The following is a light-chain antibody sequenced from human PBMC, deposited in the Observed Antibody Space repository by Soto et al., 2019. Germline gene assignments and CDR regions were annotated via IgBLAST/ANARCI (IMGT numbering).Light chain of an antibody. J-gene: IGKJ4*01. CDR1: QSVSSTF. CDR2: GAS. V-gene: IGKV3-20*01. CDR3: QHYGSSPPLT. Sequence: EFVLTQSPGTLSLSPGEGATLSCRASQSVSSTFLAWYQQKPGQPPRLLIYGASTRGTGIPDRISGSGSGTDFTLTISRLEPEDFAVYYCQHYGSSPPLTFGGGTKVEIK.